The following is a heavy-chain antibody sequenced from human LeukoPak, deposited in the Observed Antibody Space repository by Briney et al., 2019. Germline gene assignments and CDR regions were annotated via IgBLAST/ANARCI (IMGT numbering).Heavy chain of an antibody. CDR2: ISSSGSTI. D-gene: IGHD3-10*02. CDR3: AELGITMIGGV. CDR1: GFTFSSYE. Sequence: GGSLRLSCAASGFTFSSYEMNWVRQAPGKGLEWVSYISSSGSTIYYADSVKGRFTVSRDNAKNSLYLQMNSLRAEDTAVYYCAELGITMIGGVWGRGTTVTISS. V-gene: IGHV3-48*03. J-gene: IGHJ6*04.